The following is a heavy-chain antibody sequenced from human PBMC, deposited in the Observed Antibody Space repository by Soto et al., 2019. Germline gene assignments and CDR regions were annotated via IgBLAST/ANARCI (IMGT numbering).Heavy chain of an antibody. J-gene: IGHJ4*02. CDR3: ARIAAAGQNAVDY. CDR1: GYTFTSYY. CDR2: INPSGGST. Sequence: QVQLVQSGAEVTKPGASVKVSCKASGYTFTSYYMHWVRQAPGQGLEWMGIINPSGGSTSYAQKFQGRVTMTRDTSTSTGYMELSILRSEETAVYYCARIAAAGQNAVDYWGQGTLVTVSS. D-gene: IGHD6-13*01. V-gene: IGHV1-46*01.